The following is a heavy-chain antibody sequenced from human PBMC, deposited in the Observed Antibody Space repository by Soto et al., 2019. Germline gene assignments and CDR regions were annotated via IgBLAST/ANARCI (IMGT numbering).Heavy chain of an antibody. J-gene: IGHJ6*02. CDR1: GFTFRSYA. V-gene: IGHV3-23*01. Sequence: HPGGSLRLSCAASGFTFRSYALNWVRQAPGKGLEWVSAISGSEWVSAFTGSGDRPYYAASVKGRFTISRDNSKDTLYLQMNSLTAEDTAIYYCAKILSPLGYSSGQQYYYYGMDVWGQGTTVTVSS. CDR3: AKILSPLGYSSGQQYYYYGMDV. D-gene: IGHD6-19*01. CDR2: FTGSGDRP.